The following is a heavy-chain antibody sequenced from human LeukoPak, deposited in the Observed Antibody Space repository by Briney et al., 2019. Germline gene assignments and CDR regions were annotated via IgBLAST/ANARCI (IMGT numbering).Heavy chain of an antibody. CDR2: VDTSGST. J-gene: IGHJ6*03. Sequence: SETLSLTCSVSSGSISSFYWTWVRQSAWKGLEWIGRVDTSGSTHYNPSLKGRATMSLDTSKYQFSLRLTSVTVAVTAVYYCARGLGGASYYMDVWGKGTTVTVSS. D-gene: IGHD3-16*01. CDR1: SGSISSFY. CDR3: ARGLGGASYYMDV. V-gene: IGHV4-4*07.